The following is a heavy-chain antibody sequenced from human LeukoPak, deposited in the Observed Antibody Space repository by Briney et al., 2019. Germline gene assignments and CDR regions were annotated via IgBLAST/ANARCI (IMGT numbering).Heavy chain of an antibody. Sequence: KPSETLSLTCTVSGGSISSYYWSWIRQPPGKGLEWIEYIYYSGNTNYNPSLKSRVTISVDTSKNQFSLKLSSVTAADTAVYYCARGKRGYSYGGPMDVWGQGTTVTVSS. D-gene: IGHD5-18*01. CDR2: IYYSGNT. CDR3: ARGKRGYSYGGPMDV. V-gene: IGHV4-59*12. CDR1: GGSISSYY. J-gene: IGHJ6*02.